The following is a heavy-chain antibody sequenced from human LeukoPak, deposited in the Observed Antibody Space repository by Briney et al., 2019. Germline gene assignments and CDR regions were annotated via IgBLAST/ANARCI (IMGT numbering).Heavy chain of an antibody. CDR1: GFIFSSYW. CDR2: IKQDGSEK. D-gene: IGHD6-6*01. V-gene: IGHV3-7*01. J-gene: IGHJ4*02. CDR3: ARGPNSNWSGLDF. Sequence: GGSLRLSCAASGFIFSSYWMSWVRQAPGKGLEWVANIKQDGSEKHYVDSVKGRFTVSRDNAKNTLYLQVNNLRAEDTAVYYCARGPNSNWSGLDFWGQGTLLTVSS.